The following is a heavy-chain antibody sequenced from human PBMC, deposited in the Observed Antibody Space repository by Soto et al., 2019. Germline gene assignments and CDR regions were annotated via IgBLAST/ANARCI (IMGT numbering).Heavy chain of an antibody. CDR2: ISGSGGST. Sequence: GGSLRLSCAACGFTFSSYAISWVRQAPWKGLEWVSAISGSGGSTYYADSVKGRFTISRDNSKKTLYLQMNSLRAEDTAVYYCAKGRDVVVVAAFPWFDPWGQRTLVAVSS. CDR3: AKGRDVVVVAAFPWFDP. V-gene: IGHV3-23*01. CDR1: GFTFSSYA. J-gene: IGHJ5*02. D-gene: IGHD2-15*01.